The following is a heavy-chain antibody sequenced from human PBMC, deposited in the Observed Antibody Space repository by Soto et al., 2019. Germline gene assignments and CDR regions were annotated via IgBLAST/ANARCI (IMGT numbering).Heavy chain of an antibody. D-gene: IGHD4-17*01. CDR1: GGSISSGGYY. CDR2: IYYSGST. Sequence: SSETLSLTCTVSGGSISSGGYYWSWIRQHPGKGLEWIGYIYYSGSTYYNPSLKSRVTISVDTSKNQFSLKLSSVTAADTAVYYCARTTVTILYFDYWGQGTLVTVSS. CDR3: ARTTVTILYFDY. V-gene: IGHV4-31*03. J-gene: IGHJ4*02.